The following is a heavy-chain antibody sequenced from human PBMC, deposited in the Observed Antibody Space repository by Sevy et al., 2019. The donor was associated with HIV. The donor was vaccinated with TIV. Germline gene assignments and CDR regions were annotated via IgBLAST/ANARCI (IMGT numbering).Heavy chain of an antibody. CDR3: ARGVALEC. V-gene: IGHV3-7*01. Sequence: GGSLRLSCAASGFTFSPYWMTWVRQAPGKGLEWVTNIRPDGSDKYYVDSVKGRVTISRDNAKNSLYLQMNSLRADDTAMYYCARGVALECWGQGALVTISS. D-gene: IGHD2-15*01. CDR2: IRPDGSDK. J-gene: IGHJ4*02. CDR1: GFTFSPYW.